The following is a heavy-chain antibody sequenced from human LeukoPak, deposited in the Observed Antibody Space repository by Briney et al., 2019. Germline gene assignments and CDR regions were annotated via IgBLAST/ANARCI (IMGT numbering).Heavy chain of an antibody. CDR1: GFTFSSYS. J-gene: IGHJ4*02. D-gene: IGHD3-3*01. V-gene: IGHV3-48*04. CDR2: ISSSSSTI. Sequence: GGSLRLSCAASGFTFSSYSMNWVRQAPGKGLEWVSYISSSSSTIYYADSVKGRFTISRDNAKNSLYLQMNSLRAEDTAVYYCAKDRRGVPYDFWSGPEYWGQGTLVTVSS. CDR3: AKDRRGVPYDFWSGPEY.